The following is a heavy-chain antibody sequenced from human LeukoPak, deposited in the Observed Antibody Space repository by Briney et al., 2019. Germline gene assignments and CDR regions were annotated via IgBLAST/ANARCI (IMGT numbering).Heavy chain of an antibody. Sequence: GGSLRLSCAASGFTFSSYAMSWVRQAPGKGLEWVSAISGSGGSTYYADSVKGRFTISRDNSKNTLYLQMNSLRAEDTAVYYCTKDPEGGYSGYFDYWGQGTLVTVSS. CDR1: GFTFSSYA. CDR3: TKDPEGGYSGYFDY. D-gene: IGHD5-12*01. CDR2: ISGSGGST. J-gene: IGHJ4*02. V-gene: IGHV3-23*01.